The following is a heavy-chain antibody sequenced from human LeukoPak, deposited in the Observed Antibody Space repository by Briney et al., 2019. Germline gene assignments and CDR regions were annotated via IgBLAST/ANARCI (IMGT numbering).Heavy chain of an antibody. D-gene: IGHD3-10*01. V-gene: IGHV3-7*04. CDR3: ARGGPYYFDY. J-gene: IGHJ4*02. CDR1: GFTFSSYW. CDR2: IKQDGSEK. Sequence: PGGSLRLSCAASGFTFSSYWMSWVRQAPGKGLEWVANIKQDGSEKYYVESVKGRFTISRDNAENSLYLQMNRLRAEDTAVYYCARGGPYYFDYGGQGTLVTVSS.